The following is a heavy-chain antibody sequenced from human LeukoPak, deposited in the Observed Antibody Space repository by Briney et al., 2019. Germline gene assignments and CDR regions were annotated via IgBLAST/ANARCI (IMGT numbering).Heavy chain of an antibody. CDR2: IYYSGST. V-gene: IGHV4-59*01. D-gene: IGHD2-2*01. J-gene: IGHJ6*03. CDR1: GGSITSYY. CDR3: ARAGCSSTSCYWGYYYYYMDV. Sequence: SESLSLTCTVSGGSITSYYWSWIRQPPGKGLEWIGYIYYSGSTNYNPSLKSRVTISVDTSKNQFSLKLSSVTAADTAVYYCARAGCSSTSCYWGYYYYYMDVWGKGTTVTVSS.